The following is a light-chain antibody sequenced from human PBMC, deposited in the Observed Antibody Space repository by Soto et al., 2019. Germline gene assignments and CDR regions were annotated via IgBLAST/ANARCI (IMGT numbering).Light chain of an antibody. CDR1: SSEVGGYNY. CDR2: EVS. Sequence: QPVLTQPPSASGSPGQSVTISCTGTSSEVGGYNYVSWYQQHPGKAPKLMIYEVSKRPSGVPDRFSGSKSGNTASLTVSGLQAEDEADYYCSSYAGSNNLVVFGGGTKLTVL. CDR3: SSYAGSNNLVV. V-gene: IGLV2-8*01. J-gene: IGLJ2*01.